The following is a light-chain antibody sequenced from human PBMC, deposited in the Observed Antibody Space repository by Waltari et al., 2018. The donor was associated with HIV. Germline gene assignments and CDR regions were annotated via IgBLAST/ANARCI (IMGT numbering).Light chain of an antibody. V-gene: IGLV4-69*01. CDR1: SGHSNYA. CDR3: LTWDTGIGV. CDR2: VNSDGSH. J-gene: IGLJ3*02. Sequence: QVVLTQSPSASASLGASVKLTCTLSSGHSNYAIAWHQQQSEKGPRYLMKVNSDGSHNKGDGIPARFSGSSSGAERYLTISSLQSEDEADYYCLTWDTGIGVFGGGTKLTVL.